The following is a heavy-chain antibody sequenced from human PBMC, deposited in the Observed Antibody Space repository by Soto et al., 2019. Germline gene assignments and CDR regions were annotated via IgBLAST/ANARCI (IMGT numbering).Heavy chain of an antibody. CDR3: ETDVPYSNYANWFDP. D-gene: IGHD4-4*01. CDR2: FDPEDGET. V-gene: IGHV1-24*01. Sequence: ASVKVSFKVSGYTLTELSMHWVRQAPGKGLEWMGGFDPEDGETIYAQKFQGRVTMTEDTSTDTAYMELSSLRSEDTAVYYCETDVPYSNYANWFDPWGQGTLVTVSS. CDR1: GYTLTELS. J-gene: IGHJ5*02.